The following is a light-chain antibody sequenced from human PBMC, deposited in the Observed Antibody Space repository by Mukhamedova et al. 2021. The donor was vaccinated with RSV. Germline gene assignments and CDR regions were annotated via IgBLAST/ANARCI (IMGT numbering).Light chain of an antibody. Sequence: WYQRRVHGKAPKFLIYKASSLESGVPSRFSGSGSGTEFTPTISSLQPDDFATYYCQQYSSYSSTFGQGTKVEIK. V-gene: IGKV1-5*03. CDR3: QQYSSYSST. J-gene: IGKJ1*01. CDR2: KAS.